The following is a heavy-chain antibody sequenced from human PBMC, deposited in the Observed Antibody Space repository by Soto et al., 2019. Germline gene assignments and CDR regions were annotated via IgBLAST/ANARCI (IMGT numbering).Heavy chain of an antibody. CDR3: VCGGNFFIY. CDR1: GFTFSTYW. J-gene: IGHJ4*02. CDR2: MDQDGSET. Sequence: VQLVESGGGLVQPGGSLRLSCAAPGFTFSTYWMTWVRQPPGKGLEWVANMDQDGSETYYVDSVRGRFTVSRDNAKNSLYLQMNSLRVEDTAVYYCVCGGNFFIYWGQGTLVTVSP. D-gene: IGHD3-16*01. V-gene: IGHV3-7*01.